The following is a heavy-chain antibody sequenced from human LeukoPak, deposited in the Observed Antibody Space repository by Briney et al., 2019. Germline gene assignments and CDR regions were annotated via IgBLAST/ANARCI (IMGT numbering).Heavy chain of an antibody. CDR2: IHHSGST. CDR1: GYSISSGYY. CDR3: AICSSTRTHAFDI. J-gene: IGHJ3*02. Sequence: SETLSLTCAVSGYSISSGYYWGWIRQPPGKGLEWIGSIHHSGSTYYNPSLKSRVTISVDTSKNQFSLKLSSVTAADTAMYYCAICSSTRTHAFDIWGQGTMVTVSS. V-gene: IGHV4-38-2*01. D-gene: IGHD2-2*01.